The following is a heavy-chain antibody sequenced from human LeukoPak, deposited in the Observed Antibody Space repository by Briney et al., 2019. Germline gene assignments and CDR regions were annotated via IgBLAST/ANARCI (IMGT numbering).Heavy chain of an antibody. J-gene: IGHJ4*02. V-gene: IGHV3-53*01. CDR2: IYSGGST. D-gene: IGHD5-18*01. CDR1: GFTVSSNY. Sequence: TGGSLRLSCAASGFTVSSNYMSWVRQAPGKGLEWVSVIYSGGSTYYADSVKGRFTISRDNSKNTLYLQMNSRRAGDTAVYYCARVDTATQFDYWGQGTLVTVSS. CDR3: ARVDTATQFDY.